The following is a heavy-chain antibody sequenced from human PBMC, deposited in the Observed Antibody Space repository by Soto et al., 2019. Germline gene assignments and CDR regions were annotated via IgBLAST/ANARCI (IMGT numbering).Heavy chain of an antibody. CDR1: GYTFTSYG. CDR3: ARDRFATMGVVWNYGLDV. Sequence: QVQLVQSGAEVKKPGASVKVSCKASGYTFTSYGISWVRQAPGQGLEWMGWISAYNGNTNYAQKVQGRVTMTTDTSTSTAYMELRSLRSDDTAVYYCARDRFATMGVVWNYGLDVWGQGTTVTVSS. V-gene: IGHV1-18*01. J-gene: IGHJ6*02. D-gene: IGHD3-10*01. CDR2: ISAYNGNT.